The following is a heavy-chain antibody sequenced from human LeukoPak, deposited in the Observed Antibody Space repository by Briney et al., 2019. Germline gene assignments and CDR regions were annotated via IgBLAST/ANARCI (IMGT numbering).Heavy chain of an antibody. CDR3: ARDQPARFCSSTSCPRLDI. CDR2: INSGSSTI. CDR1: GFTFNTYS. Sequence: GGSLRLSCAASGFTFNTYSMNWVRQAPGKGLEWVSYINSGSSTIYYADSVWGRFTISRGNAKNTLYLQMNSLRAEDTAVYYCARDQPARFCSSTSCPRLDIWGQGTKVTVSS. V-gene: IGHV3-48*01. D-gene: IGHD2-2*01. J-gene: IGHJ3*02.